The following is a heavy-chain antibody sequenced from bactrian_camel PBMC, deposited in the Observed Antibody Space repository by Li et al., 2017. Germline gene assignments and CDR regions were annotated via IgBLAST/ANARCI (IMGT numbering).Heavy chain of an antibody. J-gene: IGHJ7*01. D-gene: IGHD2*01. Sequence: HVQLVESGGDSVPAGGSLRLSCALLGFNYGRYCLGWSRDGRNKDREGVASIDRDGSVAYADFVKGRFTISKDTAKDAFYLQMDSLKPEDTAMYYCAADGVVGFCDGMDYWGKGTQVTVS. V-gene: IGHV3S9*01. CDR2: IDRDGSV. CDR1: GFNYGRYC.